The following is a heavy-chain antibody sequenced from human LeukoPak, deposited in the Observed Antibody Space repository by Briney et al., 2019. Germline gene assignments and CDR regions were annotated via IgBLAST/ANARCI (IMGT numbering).Heavy chain of an antibody. CDR3: ARELHYDILTGYQTGWFDP. D-gene: IGHD3-9*01. J-gene: IGHJ5*02. CDR2: INPNSGGT. CDR1: GYTFTGYY. Sequence: ASVKVSCKASGYTFTGYYMHWVRQAPGQGLEWLGWINPNSGGTNYAQKCQGWVSMTRDTSISTAYMELSRLRSDDTAVYYCARELHYDILTGYQTGWFDPWGQGTLVTVSS. V-gene: IGHV1-2*04.